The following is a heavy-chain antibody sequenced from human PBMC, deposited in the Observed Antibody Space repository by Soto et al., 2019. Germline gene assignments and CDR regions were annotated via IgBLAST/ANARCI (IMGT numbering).Heavy chain of an antibody. CDR1: GYTFTSYY. D-gene: IGHD3-22*01. CDR2: INPSGGST. CDR3: ARVRSSGYLYFDY. V-gene: IGHV1-46*01. J-gene: IGHJ4*02. Sequence: ASVKVSCKASGYTFTSYYMHCVRQAPGQGLEWMGIINPSGGSTSYTQKFQGRATMTRDTSTSTVYMELSSLRSEDTAVYYCARVRSSGYLYFDYWGQGTLVTVSS.